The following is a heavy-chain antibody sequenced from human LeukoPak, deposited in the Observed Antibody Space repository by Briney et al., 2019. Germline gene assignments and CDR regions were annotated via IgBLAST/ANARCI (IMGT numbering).Heavy chain of an antibody. D-gene: IGHD4-17*01. Sequence: ASVKVSCKASGYTFTSYYMHWVRQATGQGLEWMGWMNPNSGNTGYAQKFQGRVTITRNTSISTAYMELSSLRSEDTAVYYCARVRVTTGFHDAFDIWGQGTMVTVSS. CDR3: ARVRVTTGFHDAFDI. V-gene: IGHV1-8*03. J-gene: IGHJ3*02. CDR1: GYTFTSYY. CDR2: MNPNSGNT.